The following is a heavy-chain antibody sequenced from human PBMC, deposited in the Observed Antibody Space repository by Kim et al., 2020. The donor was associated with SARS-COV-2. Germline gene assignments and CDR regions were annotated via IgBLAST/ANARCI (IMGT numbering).Heavy chain of an antibody. CDR1: GYTFTSYY. D-gene: IGHD4-17*01. Sequence: ASVKVSCKASGYTFTSYYLYWVRQAPGQGLEWMGMINPNIGNTTYAQKFQGRVTMTRDTSTSTVYMELSSLRSEDTAVYYCARGRLDYWGQGTLVTVTS. CDR2: INPNIGNT. J-gene: IGHJ4*02. V-gene: IGHV1-46*01. CDR3: ARGRLDY.